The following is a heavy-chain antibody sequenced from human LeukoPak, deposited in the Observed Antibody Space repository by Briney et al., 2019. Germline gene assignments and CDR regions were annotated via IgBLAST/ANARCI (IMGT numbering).Heavy chain of an antibody. J-gene: IGHJ4*02. Sequence: ASVKVSCKASGYTFTSYGISWVRQAPGQGLEWMGWISAYNGNTNYAQKFQGRVTITADESTSTAYMELSSLRSEDTAVYYCARVITIFGVVTEGYYFDYWGQGTLVTVSS. CDR1: GYTFTSYG. D-gene: IGHD3-3*01. V-gene: IGHV1-18*01. CDR2: ISAYNGNT. CDR3: ARVITIFGVVTEGYYFDY.